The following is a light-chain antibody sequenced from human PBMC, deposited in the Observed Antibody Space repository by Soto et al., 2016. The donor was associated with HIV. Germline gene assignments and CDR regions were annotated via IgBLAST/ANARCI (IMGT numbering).Light chain of an antibody. CDR2: DDS. CDR3: QVWDSSSAHPV. J-gene: IGLJ2*01. Sequence: ELTQPPSVSVAPEKTARITCGGNNIGSKSVHWYQQKPGQAPVLVVYDDSHRPSGIPERFSGSNSGNTATLTITRVKAGDEADYYCQVWDSSSAHPVFGGGTKLTVL. V-gene: IGLV3-21*03. CDR1: NIGSKS.